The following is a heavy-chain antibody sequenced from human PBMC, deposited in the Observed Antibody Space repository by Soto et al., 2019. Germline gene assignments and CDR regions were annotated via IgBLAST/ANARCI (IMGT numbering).Heavy chain of an antibody. V-gene: IGHV1-18*01. Sequence: QVQLVQSGAEVKKPGASVKVSCKASGYTFTSYGISWVRQAPGQGLEWMGWISAYNGNTNYAQELQGRVTITTDTSTSTAYMELRSLRSDDTAVYYCARMDYCSGGSCYPPFDYWGQGTLFTVSS. CDR2: ISAYNGNT. CDR1: GYTFTSYG. D-gene: IGHD2-15*01. CDR3: ARMDYCSGGSCYPPFDY. J-gene: IGHJ4*02.